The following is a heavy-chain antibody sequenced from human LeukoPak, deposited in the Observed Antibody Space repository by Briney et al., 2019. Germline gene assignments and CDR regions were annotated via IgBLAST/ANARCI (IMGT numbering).Heavy chain of an antibody. D-gene: IGHD6-13*01. CDR1: GVTFSSFA. J-gene: IGHJ4*02. CDR3: ARAGIAAAGTGYFDY. Sequence: GGSLRLSCEVSGVTFSSFAMSWVRQAPGRGLEWASGISGSGGSTYYADSVKGRFTISRDNSKNTLYLQMNSLRAEDTAVYYCARAGIAAAGTGYFDYWGQGTLVTVSS. CDR2: ISGSGGST. V-gene: IGHV3-23*01.